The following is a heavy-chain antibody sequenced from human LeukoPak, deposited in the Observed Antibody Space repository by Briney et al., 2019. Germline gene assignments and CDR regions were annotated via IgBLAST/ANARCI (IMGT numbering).Heavy chain of an antibody. Sequence: GGSLTLSCTASVLSVSNNYMSWVRQAPGKGLEWVSVIYSGGSTFYADSVKGRFTISRDKSKNTLYLQMNSLRAEDTAVYFCARLVATIIYYFDYWGQGTLVTVSS. V-gene: IGHV3-53*01. CDR3: ARLVATIIYYFDY. D-gene: IGHD5-12*01. CDR1: VLSVSNNY. J-gene: IGHJ4*02. CDR2: IYSGGST.